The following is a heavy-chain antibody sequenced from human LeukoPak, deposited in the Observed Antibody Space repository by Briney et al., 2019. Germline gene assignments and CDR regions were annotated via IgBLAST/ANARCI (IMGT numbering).Heavy chain of an antibody. Sequence: GASVKVSCKTSGYTFSNFGISWVRQAPGQGLEWMGWISTYNGNTDYAQKFQGRVTMTTDTSTSTAYMELRSLRSDDTAVYCCARDEGRVSGSYNPWGQGTLVTVSS. CDR2: ISTYNGNT. V-gene: IGHV1-18*01. D-gene: IGHD3-10*01. CDR1: GYTFSNFG. CDR3: ARDEGRVSGSYNP. J-gene: IGHJ5*02.